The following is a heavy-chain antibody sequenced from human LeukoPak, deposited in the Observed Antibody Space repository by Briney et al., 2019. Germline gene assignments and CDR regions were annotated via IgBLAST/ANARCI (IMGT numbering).Heavy chain of an antibody. Sequence: GGSLRLSCAASGFTFSDHYMDWVRQAPGKGLGWVGRIRNKVNSHTTEYAASVKGRVTISRDDSKNSLYLQMNSLKTEDTAVYYCARSSTAVTPPSIDYWGQGTLVTVSS. D-gene: IGHD4-23*01. CDR2: IRNKVNSHTT. CDR3: ARSSTAVTPPSIDY. J-gene: IGHJ4*02. V-gene: IGHV3-72*01. CDR1: GFTFSDHY.